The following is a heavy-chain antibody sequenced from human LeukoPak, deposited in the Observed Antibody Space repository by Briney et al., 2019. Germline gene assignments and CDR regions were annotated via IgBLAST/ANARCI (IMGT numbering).Heavy chain of an antibody. Sequence: SETLSLTCAVYGGSFSGYYWSWIRQPPGKGLEWIGEINHSGSTNYNPSLKSRVTISVDTSKNQFSLKLSSVTAADTAVYYCARGRGYCTNGVCYNGEWYYYYYYMDVWGKGTTVTVSS. CDR3: ARGRGYCTNGVCYNGEWYYYYYYMDV. D-gene: IGHD2-8*01. J-gene: IGHJ6*03. CDR2: INHSGST. V-gene: IGHV4-34*01. CDR1: GGSFSGYY.